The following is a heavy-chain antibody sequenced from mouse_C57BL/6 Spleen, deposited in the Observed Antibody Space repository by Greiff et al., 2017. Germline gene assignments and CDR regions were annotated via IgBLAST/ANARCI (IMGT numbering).Heavy chain of an antibody. J-gene: IGHJ1*03. Sequence: QVQLQQPGAELVRPGTSVKLSCKASGYTFTSYWMHWVKQRPGQGLAWIGVIDPSDSYNNYNQKFKGKATLTVDTSSSTAYRQLSSLTSEDSAVYYGARKGNESSDWYFDVWGTGTTVTGSS. CDR3: ARKGNESSDWYFDV. V-gene: IGHV1-59*01. CDR1: GYTFTSYW. CDR2: IDPSDSYN.